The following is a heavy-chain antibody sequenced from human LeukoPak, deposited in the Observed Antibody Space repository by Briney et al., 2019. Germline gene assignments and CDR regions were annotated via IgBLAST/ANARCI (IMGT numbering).Heavy chain of an antibody. CDR1: EYSCTSYW. Sequence: GESLKISCKGSEYSCTSYWIGWVRQMPGKGLERMGIIYPGDSDTRYSPSFQGQVTISADKSISTAYLQWSSLKASDTAMYYCARRGDPIAAALNPLLNYYFDYWGQGTLVTVSS. V-gene: IGHV5-51*01. J-gene: IGHJ4*02. D-gene: IGHD6-13*01. CDR3: ARRGDPIAAALNPLLNYYFDY. CDR2: IYPGDSDT.